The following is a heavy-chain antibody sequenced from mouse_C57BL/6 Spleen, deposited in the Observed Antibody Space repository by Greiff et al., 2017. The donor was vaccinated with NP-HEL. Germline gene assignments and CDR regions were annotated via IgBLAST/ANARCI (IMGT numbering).Heavy chain of an antibody. CDR2: IDPENGDT. D-gene: IGHD1-1*01. J-gene: IGHJ3*01. Sequence: VQLQQSGAELVRPGASVKLSCTASGFNIKDDYMHWVKQRPEQGLEWIGWIDPENGDTEYASKFQGKATITADTSSNTAYLQLSRLTSEDTAVYYCTMGTTVVPFAYWGQGTLVTVSA. V-gene: IGHV14-4*01. CDR3: TMGTTVVPFAY. CDR1: GFNIKDDY.